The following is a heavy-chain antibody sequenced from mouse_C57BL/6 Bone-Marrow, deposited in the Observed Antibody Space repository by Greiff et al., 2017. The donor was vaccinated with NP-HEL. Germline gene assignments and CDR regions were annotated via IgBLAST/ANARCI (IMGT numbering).Heavy chain of an antibody. CDR1: GYSITSGYY. J-gene: IGHJ2*01. V-gene: IGHV3-6*01. CDR2: ISYDGSN. D-gene: IGHD1-1*01. Sequence: EVKLMESGPGLVKPSQSLSLTCSVTGYSITSGYYWNWIRQFPGNKLEWMGYISYDGSNNYNPSLKNRISITRDTSKNQFFLKLNSVTTEDTATYYCAREGLLRYYFDYWGQGTTLTVSS. CDR3: AREGLLRYYFDY.